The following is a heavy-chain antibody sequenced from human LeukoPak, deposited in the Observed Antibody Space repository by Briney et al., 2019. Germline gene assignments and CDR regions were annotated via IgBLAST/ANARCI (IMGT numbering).Heavy chain of an antibody. CDR3: AKSPHLPLYGSGSGGY. CDR1: GFTFSSYA. Sequence: GGSLRLSCAASGFTFSSYAMSWVRQAPGKGLEWVSAISGSGGSTYYADSVKGRFTISRDNSKDTLYLQMNSLRAEDTAVYYCAKSPHLPLYGSGSGGYWGQGTLVTVSS. CDR2: ISGSGGST. V-gene: IGHV3-23*01. D-gene: IGHD3-10*01. J-gene: IGHJ4*02.